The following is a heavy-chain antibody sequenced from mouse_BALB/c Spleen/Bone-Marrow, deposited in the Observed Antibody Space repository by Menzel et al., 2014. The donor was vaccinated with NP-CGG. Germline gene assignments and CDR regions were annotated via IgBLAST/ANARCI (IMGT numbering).Heavy chain of an antibody. CDR3: Y. CDR1: GYTFTAYA. CDR2: ISTYSGNT. Sequence: QVQLQQSGPEVVRPGVSVKLSCKGSGYTFTAYAMHWVKQSHAESLEWIGLISTYSGNTHYNQDFKGKATMAVDKSSSTAYMELARLTSEDSAIYFDYWGQGATLTVSS. V-gene: IGHV1-67*01. J-gene: IGHJ2*01.